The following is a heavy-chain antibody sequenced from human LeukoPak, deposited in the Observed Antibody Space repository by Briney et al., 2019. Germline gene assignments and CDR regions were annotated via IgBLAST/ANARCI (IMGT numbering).Heavy chain of an antibody. V-gene: IGHV3-53*04. J-gene: IGHJ3*02. Sequence: GGSLRLSCAPSGFTVSSNYMSWVRQAPGKGLEWVSIIYSGGSTYYADSVKGRFTISRHNSKNTLYLQMNSLRAEDTAMYYCARYGVGRGWYYAFDIWGQGTMVTVSS. CDR1: GFTVSSNY. CDR3: ARYGVGRGWYYAFDI. CDR2: IYSGGST. D-gene: IGHD6-19*01.